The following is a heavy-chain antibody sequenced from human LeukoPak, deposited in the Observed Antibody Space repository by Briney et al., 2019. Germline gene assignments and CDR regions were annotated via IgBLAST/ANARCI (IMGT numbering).Heavy chain of an antibody. J-gene: IGHJ4*02. CDR3: ARGFGSSWYYFDY. D-gene: IGHD6-13*01. CDR2: IYYSGST. V-gene: IGHV4-59*12. Sequence: SETLSLTCTVSGGSISSYYWSWIRQPPGKGLEWIGYIYYSGSTNYNPSLKSRVTISVDTSKNQFSLKLSSVTAADTAVYYCARGFGSSWYYFDYWGQGTLVTVSS. CDR1: GGSISSYY.